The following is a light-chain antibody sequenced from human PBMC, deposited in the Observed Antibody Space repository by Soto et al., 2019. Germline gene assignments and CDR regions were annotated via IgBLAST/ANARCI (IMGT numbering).Light chain of an antibody. Sequence: IVLTQSPATLSVSPGEGVTLSCRASQSMTTKLAWYQQKPGQAPRLLIHGAFTRTTGIPDRFSGSGSGTDFTLTIGRLEPGDFAVYYCLHYGGSPLTFGQGTRLEIK. CDR1: QSMTTK. CDR2: GAF. V-gene: IGKV3-20*01. CDR3: LHYGGSPLT. J-gene: IGKJ5*01.